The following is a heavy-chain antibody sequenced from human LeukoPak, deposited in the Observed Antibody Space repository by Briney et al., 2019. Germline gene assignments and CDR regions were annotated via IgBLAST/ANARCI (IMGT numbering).Heavy chain of an antibody. CDR2: ISYDRSNK. J-gene: IGHJ4*02. V-gene: IGHV3-30*03. CDR3: ARTHGTLTGTGFDY. CDR1: GFTFSSYG. Sequence: GGSLRLSCAASGFTFSSYGMHWVRQAPGKGLEWVAVISYDRSNKYYADSVKGRFTISRDNSKNTLYLQMNSLRAEDTAVYYCARTHGTLTGTGFDYWGQGTLVTVSS. D-gene: IGHD1-20*01.